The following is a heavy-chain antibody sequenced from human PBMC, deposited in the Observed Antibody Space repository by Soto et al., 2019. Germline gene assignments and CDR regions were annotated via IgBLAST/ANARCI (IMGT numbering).Heavy chain of an antibody. CDR1: GFTFRSYV. Sequence: QVQLVESGGGVVQPGTSLRLSCVGSGFTFRSYVIHWVRQAPGKGLEWVALTSYDGSGKYYGDSVRGRFTISRDNSRNTVDLQMDSLRLEDTALYYCARWGTTGGLDVWGPGTLVSVSS. J-gene: IGHJ1*01. CDR2: TSYDGSGK. D-gene: IGHD3-16*01. CDR3: ARWGTTGGLDV. V-gene: IGHV3-30*19.